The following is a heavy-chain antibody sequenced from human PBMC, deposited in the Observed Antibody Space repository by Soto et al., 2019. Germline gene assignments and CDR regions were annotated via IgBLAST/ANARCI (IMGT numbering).Heavy chain of an antibody. V-gene: IGHV1-18*01. CDR3: ARDIVVVTATRRYYYGMDV. D-gene: IGHD2-21*02. Sequence: GASVKVSCKASGGSFSGQAVSWVRQAPGQGLEWMGWISAYNGNTNYAQKLQGRVTMTTDTSTSTAYMELRSLRSDDTAVYYCARDIVVVTATRRYYYGMDVWGQGTTVTVSS. J-gene: IGHJ6*02. CDR1: GGSFSGQA. CDR2: ISAYNGNT.